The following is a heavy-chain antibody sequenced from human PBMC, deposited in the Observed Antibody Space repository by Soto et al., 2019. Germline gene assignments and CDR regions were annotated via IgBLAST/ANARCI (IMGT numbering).Heavy chain of an antibody. D-gene: IGHD3-9*01. Sequence: SETLSLTCTVSGGSISSYYWSWIRQPPGKGLEWIGYIYYSGSTNYNPSLKSRVTISVDTSKNQFSLKLSSVTAADTAVYYCAIATGYYGYYGMDVWGQGTTVPVSS. J-gene: IGHJ6*02. CDR2: IYYSGST. V-gene: IGHV4-59*01. CDR3: AIATGYYGYYGMDV. CDR1: GGSISSYY.